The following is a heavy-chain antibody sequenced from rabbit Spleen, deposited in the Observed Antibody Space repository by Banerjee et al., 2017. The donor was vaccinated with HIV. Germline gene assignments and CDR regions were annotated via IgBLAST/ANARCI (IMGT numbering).Heavy chain of an antibody. CDR2: IYAGSSGTT. Sequence: LEESGGGLVQPEGSLALTCKASGFPFSNKAVMCWVRQAPGKGLEWIACIYAGSSGTTYYASWAKGRFTISKTSSTTVTLQMTSLTAADRATYFCARAASNTAWNFNLWGPGTLVTVS. CDR3: ARAASNTAWNFNL. J-gene: IGHJ4*01. CDR1: GFPFSNKAV. V-gene: IGHV1S45*01. D-gene: IGHD1-1*01.